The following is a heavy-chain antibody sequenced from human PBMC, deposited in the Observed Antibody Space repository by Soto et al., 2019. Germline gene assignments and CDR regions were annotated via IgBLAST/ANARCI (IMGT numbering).Heavy chain of an antibody. CDR3: ARADYYGSGSYSPGAFDI. Sequence: QVQLRESGPGLVKPSETLSLTCSVSGGSISSYYWSWIRQPAGKGLEWIGRIYTSGSTNYNPSLKSSVNMSVDTSKNQFSLKLSSVTAADTGVYYCARADYYGSGSYSPGAFDIWGQGTMVTVSS. CDR1: GGSISSYY. J-gene: IGHJ3*02. V-gene: IGHV4-4*07. CDR2: IYTSGST. D-gene: IGHD3-10*01.